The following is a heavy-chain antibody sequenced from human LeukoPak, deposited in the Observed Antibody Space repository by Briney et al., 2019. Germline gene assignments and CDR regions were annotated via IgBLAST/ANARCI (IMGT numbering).Heavy chain of an antibody. CDR2: SSNGGSTI. CDR1: GFTFSDFY. J-gene: IGHJ4*02. V-gene: IGHV3-11*01. CDR3: ARPQSSSGYYWPFDD. D-gene: IGHD3-22*01. Sequence: GGSLRLSCAASGFTFSDFYMTWIRQAPGKGLEWVSYSSNGGSTIYYADSVKGRFTISRDNSKNTLYLQMNSLRAEDTAVYYCARPQSSSGYYWPFDDWGQGTLVTVSS.